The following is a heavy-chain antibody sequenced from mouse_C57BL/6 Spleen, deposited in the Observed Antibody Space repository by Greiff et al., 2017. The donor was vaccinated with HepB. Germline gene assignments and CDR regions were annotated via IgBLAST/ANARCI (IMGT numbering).Heavy chain of an antibody. CDR2: INYDGSST. V-gene: IGHV5-16*01. Sequence: EVMLVESEGGLVQPGSSMKLSCTASGFTFSDYSMAWVRQVPEKGLEWVANINYDGSSTYYLDSLKSRFIISRDNAKNILYLQMIRLKSEDTATYYCAREWARGAMDYWGQGTSVTVSS. CDR3: AREWARGAMDY. J-gene: IGHJ4*01. CDR1: GFTFSDYS.